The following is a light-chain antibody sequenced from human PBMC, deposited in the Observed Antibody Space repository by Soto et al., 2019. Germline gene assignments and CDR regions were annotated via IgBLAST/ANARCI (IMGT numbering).Light chain of an antibody. CDR1: SSDVGASNY. J-gene: IGLJ1*01. CDR3: SSYTSSSTLAYV. CDR2: EVN. Sequence: QSALTQPASVSASPGQSITISCTGTSSDVGASNYVSWYQQHPGKAPKLIIYEVNNRPSGVSNRFSGSKSGSTASLNISGLQAEDEADYYCSSYTSSSTLAYVFGTGTKLTVL. V-gene: IGLV2-14*01.